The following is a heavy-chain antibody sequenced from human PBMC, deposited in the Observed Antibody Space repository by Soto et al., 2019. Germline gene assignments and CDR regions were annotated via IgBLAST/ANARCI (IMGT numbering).Heavy chain of an antibody. CDR2: IYWADDK. V-gene: IGHV2-5*02. CDR3: AHRILRTVFGLVTTTAIYFDF. CDR1: GFSLTTSGVG. D-gene: IGHD3-3*01. J-gene: IGHJ4*02. Sequence: QITLNESGPTVVKPAETLTLTCTFSGFSLTTSGVGVGWIRQSPGNAPEWLALIYWADDKRYSASLKSRLTITKDTSKNQVVLTMASVDPADTATYYCAHRILRTVFGLVTTTAIYFDFWGQGTPVVVSS.